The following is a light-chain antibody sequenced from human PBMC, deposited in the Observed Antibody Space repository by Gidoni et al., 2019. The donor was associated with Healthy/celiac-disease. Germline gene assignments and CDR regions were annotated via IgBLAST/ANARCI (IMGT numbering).Light chain of an antibody. CDR1: QSVSSSY. Sequence: EIVLTQSPGTLSLSPGERATLSCRASQSVSSSYLAWYQQKPGQAPRLLIYGASSRATGIPDRFSGIGSGTDFTLTISRLEPEYFAVYYCQQYGSSPLTFGGGTKVEIK. CDR3: QQYGSSPLT. CDR2: GAS. J-gene: IGKJ4*01. V-gene: IGKV3-20*01.